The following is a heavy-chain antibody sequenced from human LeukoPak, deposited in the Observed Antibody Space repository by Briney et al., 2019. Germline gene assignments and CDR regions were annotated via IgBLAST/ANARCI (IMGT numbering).Heavy chain of an antibody. Sequence: GGSLRLSCAASGFTFSSYWMSWVRQAPGKGLEWVANIKQDGSEKYYVDSVKGRFTISRDSAKNSLYLQLNSLRAEDTAVYYCARSHYTSGWYGVGYWGQGTLVTVSS. V-gene: IGHV3-7*01. CDR3: ARSHYTSGWYGVGY. J-gene: IGHJ4*02. D-gene: IGHD6-19*01. CDR2: IKQDGSEK. CDR1: GFTFSSYW.